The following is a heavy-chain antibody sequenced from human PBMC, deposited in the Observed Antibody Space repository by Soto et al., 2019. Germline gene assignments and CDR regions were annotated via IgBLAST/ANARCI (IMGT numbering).Heavy chain of an antibody. V-gene: IGHV3-21*06. J-gene: IGHJ3*01. CDR1: GFNFRNFN. D-gene: IGHD4-17*01. CDR3: ARDLRGHYGP. Sequence: GGSLRLSCEGSGFNFRNFNMIWVRQAPGKGLEWVSSVSGSSSYIYYADSVKGRFTVSRDNANNLVFLQMNGLRPEDPAMYYCARDLRGHYGPWGQGTMVTVSS. CDR2: VSGSSSYI.